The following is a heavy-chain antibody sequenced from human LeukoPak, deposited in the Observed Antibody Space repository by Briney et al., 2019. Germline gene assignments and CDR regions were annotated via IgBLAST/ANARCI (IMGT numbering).Heavy chain of an antibody. D-gene: IGHD1-26*01. J-gene: IGHJ4*02. CDR2: IYYSGST. V-gene: IGHV4-31*03. CDR3: ARGLGRRGSYFDY. CDR1: GGSISSGGYY. Sequence: TSETLSLTCTVSGGSISSGGYYWSWIRQHPGKGLEWIGYIYYSGSTYYNPSLKSRVTISVDTSKNQFSLKLSSVTAADTAVYYCARGLGRRGSYFDYWGQGTLVTVSS.